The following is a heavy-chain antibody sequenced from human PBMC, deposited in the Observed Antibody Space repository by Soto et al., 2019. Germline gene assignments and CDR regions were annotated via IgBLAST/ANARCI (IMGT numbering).Heavy chain of an antibody. CDR1: GFTFSSYG. D-gene: IGHD3-16*01. Sequence: QVQLVESGGGVVQPGRSLRLSCAASGFTFSSYGMHWVRQAPGKGLEWVAVIWYDGSNKYYADSVKGRFTISRDNSKNTLYLQMNSLRAEDTAVYYCARGDDYVWGSMGYYGMDVWGQGATVTVSS. CDR3: ARGDDYVWGSMGYYGMDV. CDR2: IWYDGSNK. J-gene: IGHJ6*02. V-gene: IGHV3-33*01.